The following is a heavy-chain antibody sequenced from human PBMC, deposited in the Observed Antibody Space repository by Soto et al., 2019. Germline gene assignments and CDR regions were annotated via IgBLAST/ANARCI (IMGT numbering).Heavy chain of an antibody. CDR2: ISYDGSNK. V-gene: IGHV3-30-3*01. CDR1: GFTFSSYA. Sequence: QVQLVESGGGVVQPGRSLRLSCAASGFTFSSYAMHWVRQAPGKGLEWVAVISYDGSNKYYADSVKGRFTISRDNSKNTLYLQMNSLRAEDTAVYYCARKFRGSKVTAGFDPWGQGTLVTGSS. CDR3: ARKFRGSKVTAGFDP. D-gene: IGHD2-21*02. J-gene: IGHJ5*02.